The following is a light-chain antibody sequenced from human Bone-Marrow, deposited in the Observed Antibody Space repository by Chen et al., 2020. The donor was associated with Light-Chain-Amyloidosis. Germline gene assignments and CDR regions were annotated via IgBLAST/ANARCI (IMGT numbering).Light chain of an antibody. CDR1: NIGSTS. V-gene: IGLV3-21*02. CDR3: QVWDRSSDRPV. Sequence: SYVLTQPSSVSVAPGQTATIACGGNNIGSTSVHWYQQTPGQAPLLVVYGDSDRPSGIPERWSGCNSGNTATRTISRVEAGDEADYYCQVWDRSSDRPVFGGGTKLTVL. CDR2: GDS. J-gene: IGLJ3*02.